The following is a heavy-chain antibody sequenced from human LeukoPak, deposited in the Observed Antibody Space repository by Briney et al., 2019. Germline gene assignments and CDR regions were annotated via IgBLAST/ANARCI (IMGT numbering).Heavy chain of an antibody. J-gene: IGHJ5*02. CDR1: GGSISSYY. D-gene: IGHD3-10*01. CDR3: ARDLDMVRGVMSPFDP. V-gene: IGHV4-4*07. Sequence: PSETLSLTCTVSGGSISSYYWSWIRQPAGKGLEWIGRIYTSGSTNYNPSLKSRVTMSVDTSKNQFSLKLSSVTAADTAVYYCARDLDMVRGVMSPFDPWGQGTLVTVSS. CDR2: IYTSGST.